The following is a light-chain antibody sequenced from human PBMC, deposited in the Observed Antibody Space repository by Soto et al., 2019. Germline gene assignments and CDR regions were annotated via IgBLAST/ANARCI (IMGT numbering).Light chain of an antibody. V-gene: IGLV2-11*01. CDR1: SSDVGGYNY. CDR2: DVT. CDR3: CSSASSDTYV. Sequence: QSVLTQPRSASGSPGQSVTISCTGTSSDVGGYNYVSWYQQHPNKAPKLMIYDVTKRPSGVPDRFSGSKSGNTASLTISGLQAEDEADYYCCSSASSDTYVFGTGTKVTVL. J-gene: IGLJ1*01.